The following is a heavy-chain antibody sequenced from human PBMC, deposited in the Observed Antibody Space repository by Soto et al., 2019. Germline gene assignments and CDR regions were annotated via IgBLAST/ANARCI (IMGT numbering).Heavy chain of an antibody. V-gene: IGHV3-23*01. Sequence: QPGGSLRLSCAASGFTFSSYAMSWVRQAPGKGLEWVSAISGSGGSTYYADSVKGRFTISRDNSKNTLYLQMNSLRAEDTAVYYSAKDAYCSGGSCLGYAFDIWGQGTMVTVSS. CDR2: ISGSGGST. CDR1: GFTFSSYA. CDR3: AKDAYCSGGSCLGYAFDI. J-gene: IGHJ3*02. D-gene: IGHD2-15*01.